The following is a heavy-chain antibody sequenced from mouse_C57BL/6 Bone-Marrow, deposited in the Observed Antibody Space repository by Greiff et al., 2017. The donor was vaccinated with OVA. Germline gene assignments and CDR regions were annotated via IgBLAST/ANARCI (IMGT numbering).Heavy chain of an antibody. D-gene: IGHD4-1*01. CDR1: GFTFSDYG. CDR3: ARSELGRENYAMDY. V-gene: IGHV5-17*01. Sequence: EVQGVESGGGLVKPGGSLKLSCAASGFTFSDYGMHWVRQAPEKGLEWVAYISSGSSTIYYADTVKGRFTISRDNAKNTLFLQRTSRRSEDTAMYYCARSELGRENYAMDYWGQGTSGAVSS. J-gene: IGHJ4*01. CDR2: ISSGSSTI.